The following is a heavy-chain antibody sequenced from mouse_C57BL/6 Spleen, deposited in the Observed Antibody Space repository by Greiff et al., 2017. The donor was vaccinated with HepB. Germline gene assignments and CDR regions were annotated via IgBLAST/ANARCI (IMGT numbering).Heavy chain of an antibody. D-gene: IGHD1-1*02. CDR2: INPNNGGT. V-gene: IGHV1-18*01. Sequence: EVQLQQSGPELVKPGASVKIPCKASGYTFTDYNMDWVKQSHGKSLEWIGDINPNNGGTIYNQKFKGKATLTVDKSSSTAYMELRSLTSEDTAVYYCASLKVGRAWFAYWGQGTLVTVSA. J-gene: IGHJ3*01. CDR1: GYTFTDYN. CDR3: ASLKVGRAWFAY.